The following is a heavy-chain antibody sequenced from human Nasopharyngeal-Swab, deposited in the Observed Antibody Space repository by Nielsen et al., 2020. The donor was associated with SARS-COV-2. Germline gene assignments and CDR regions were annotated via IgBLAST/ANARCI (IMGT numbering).Heavy chain of an antibody. Sequence: GSLRLSCAASGFVFSGSAIHWVRQASGRGLEWVGCIGDKAHNYATTYAASVKGRFTISRDDSKNTAFLQMDSLNTEDTALYYCTTDYYFDYWGQGTLVTVSS. J-gene: IGHJ4*02. D-gene: IGHD4/OR15-4a*01. V-gene: IGHV3-73*01. CDR2: IGDKAHNYAT. CDR1: GFVFSGSA. CDR3: TTDYYFDY.